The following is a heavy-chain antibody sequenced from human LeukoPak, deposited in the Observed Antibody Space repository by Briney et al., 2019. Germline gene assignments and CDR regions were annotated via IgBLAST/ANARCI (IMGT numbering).Heavy chain of an antibody. Sequence: GASVKVSCKASGGTFSSYAISWVRQAPGQGLEWMGWINPNSGGTNYAQKFQGRVTMTRDTSISTAYMELSRLRSDDTAVYYCARLIGGKQQLGYYYMDVWGKGTTVTVSS. D-gene: IGHD6-13*01. CDR1: GGTFSSYA. CDR2: INPNSGGT. CDR3: ARLIGGKQQLGYYYMDV. J-gene: IGHJ6*03. V-gene: IGHV1-2*02.